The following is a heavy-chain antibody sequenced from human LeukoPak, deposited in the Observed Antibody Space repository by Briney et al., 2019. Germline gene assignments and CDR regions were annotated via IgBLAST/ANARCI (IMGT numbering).Heavy chain of an antibody. CDR3: ARVVVLVVEATDYYYGMDV. CDR2: IDSSDSYT. D-gene: IGHD2-15*01. V-gene: IGHV5-10-1*01. CDR1: GYSFTSNW. Sequence: GESLRISCKGSGYSFTSNWISGVRQMPGKGLEWMGRIDSSDSYTSYSPSFQGHVTISADKSISTAYLQWNSLKASDTAIYYCARVVVLVVEATDYYYGMDVWGQGTTVTVSS. J-gene: IGHJ6*02.